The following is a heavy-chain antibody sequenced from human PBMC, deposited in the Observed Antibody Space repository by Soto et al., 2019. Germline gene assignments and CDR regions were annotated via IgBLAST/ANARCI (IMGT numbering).Heavy chain of an antibody. CDR1: GFTFSSYA. CDR2: ISGSGGST. J-gene: IGHJ6*02. V-gene: IGHV3-23*01. CDR3: AKVLHDFWSGYYGWADYYYGMDV. Sequence: GGSLRLSCAASGFTFSSYAMSWVRQAPGKGLEWVSAISGSGGSTYYADSVKGRFTISRDNSKNTLYLQMNSLRAEDTAVYYCAKVLHDFWSGYYGWADYYYGMDVWGQGTTVTVSS. D-gene: IGHD3-3*01.